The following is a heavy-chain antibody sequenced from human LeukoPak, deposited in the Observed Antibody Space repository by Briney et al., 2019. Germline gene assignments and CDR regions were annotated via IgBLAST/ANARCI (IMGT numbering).Heavy chain of an antibody. CDR3: ARDRRLLWFGQPLEMHY. CDR2: INTNTGNP. V-gene: IGHV7-4-1*02. J-gene: IGHJ4*02. D-gene: IGHD3-10*01. CDR1: GYTFTGYA. Sequence: ASVKVSCKASGYTFTGYAMNWVRQAPGQGLEWMGWINTNTGNPTYAQGFTGRFVFSLDTSVSTAYLQISSLKAEDTAVYYCARDRRLLWFGQPLEMHYWGQGTLVTVSS.